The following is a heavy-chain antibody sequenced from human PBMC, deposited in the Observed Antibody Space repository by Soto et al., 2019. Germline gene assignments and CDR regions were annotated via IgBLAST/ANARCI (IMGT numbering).Heavy chain of an antibody. V-gene: IGHV3-13*01. D-gene: IGHD3-9*01. J-gene: IGHJ4*02. CDR2: ISTAGNT. CDR1: GFTFSNYD. Sequence: GGSLRLSCAASGFTFSNYDMHWVRQATGKGLEWVSTISTAGNTYSPGSVKGRFTISRENAKNSLYLQMNSLRVDDTAVYYCARGRDSGLYFFDYWGQGTLVTVSS. CDR3: ARGRDSGLYFFDY.